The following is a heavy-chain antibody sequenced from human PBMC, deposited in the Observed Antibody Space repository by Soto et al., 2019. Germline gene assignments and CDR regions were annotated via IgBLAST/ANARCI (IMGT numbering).Heavy chain of an antibody. CDR3: ARDPPYSSGWYFDY. D-gene: IGHD6-19*01. J-gene: IGHJ4*02. CDR2: ISYDGSNK. CDR1: GFTFSSYA. V-gene: IGHV3-30-3*01. Sequence: QVQLVESGGGVVQPGRSLRLSCAASGFTFSSYAMHWVRQAPGKGLEWVAVISYDGSNKYYADSVKGRFTISRDNSKNTLYLQMNSLRAEDTAVYYCARDPPYSSGWYFDYWGQGILVTVSS.